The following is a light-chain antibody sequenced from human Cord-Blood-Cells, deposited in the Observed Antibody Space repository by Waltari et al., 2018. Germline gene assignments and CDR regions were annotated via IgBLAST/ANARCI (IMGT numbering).Light chain of an antibody. Sequence: QSVLTQPPSVSGAPGQRVTISCTGSSANIGAGYDVHWYQQLPGTAPKLLIYGNSKPPSVVPDRFSGSKSGTSASLAITGLQAEDEADYYCQSYDSSLSGSVVFGGGTKLTVL. V-gene: IGLV1-40*01. J-gene: IGLJ2*01. CDR2: GNS. CDR1: SANIGAGYD. CDR3: QSYDSSLSGSVV.